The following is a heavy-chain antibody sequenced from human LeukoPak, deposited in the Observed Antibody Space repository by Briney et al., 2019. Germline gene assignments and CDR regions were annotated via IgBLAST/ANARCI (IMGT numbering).Heavy chain of an antibody. CDR3: ARGFGDLKYYYYYMDV. D-gene: IGHD3-10*01. CDR2: IIPIFGTA. CDR1: GGTFTSYA. J-gene: IGHJ6*03. V-gene: IGHV1-69*01. Sequence: SVKVSCKASGGTFTSYAIRWVRQAPGQGLEWMGGIIPIFGTANYAQKFQGRVRITADEEKSKDYMELSSLRSEDTAVYYCARGFGDLKYYYYYMDVWGKGTTVTVSS.